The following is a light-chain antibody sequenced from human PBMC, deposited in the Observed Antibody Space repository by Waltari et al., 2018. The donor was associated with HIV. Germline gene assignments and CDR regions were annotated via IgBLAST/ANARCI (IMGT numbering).Light chain of an antibody. V-gene: IGLV1-47*01. CDR2: RNY. CDR3: VSYDSRLDERL. CDR1: TPNIETEA. Sequence: QSVLTQPPSVSGTPGQTVTISCSGRTPNIETEALFSYQQLPGTAPKLLIYRNYKRPSGVSDRFSCSKSGASASLVISGLRSEDEAHYYCVSYDSRLDERLFGGGTKLTVL. J-gene: IGLJ3*02.